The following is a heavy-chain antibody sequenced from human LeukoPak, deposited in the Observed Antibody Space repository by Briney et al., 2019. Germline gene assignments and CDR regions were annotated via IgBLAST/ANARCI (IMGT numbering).Heavy chain of an antibody. CDR3: ATNGYSGTYNRYFDS. D-gene: IGHD1-26*01. V-gene: IGHV3-53*05. CDR1: GFTVSSSY. J-gene: IGHJ4*02. CDR2: IYAGGTT. Sequence: PGGSLRLPCAASGFTVSSSYMGWVRQAPGKGLEWVSVIYAGGTTYYPDSVKGRFTISRDNSKNTLYLQMDSLRSEDTAVYYCATNGYSGTYNRYFDSWGQGTLVTVSS.